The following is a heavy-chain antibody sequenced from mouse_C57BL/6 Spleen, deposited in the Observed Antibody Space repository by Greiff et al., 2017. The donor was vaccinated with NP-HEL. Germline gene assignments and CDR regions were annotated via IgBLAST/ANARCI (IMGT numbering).Heavy chain of an antibody. CDR3: ARRYYAYDGYYYAMDY. CDR1: GYTFTSYW. V-gene: IGHV1-55*01. J-gene: IGHJ4*01. Sequence: VQLQQSGAELVKPGASVKMSCKASGYTFTSYWITWVKQRPGQGLEWIGDIYPGSGSTNYNEKFKSKATLTVDTSSSTAYMQLSSLTSEDSAVYYCARRYYAYDGYYYAMDYWGQGTSVTVSS. D-gene: IGHD2-2*01. CDR2: IYPGSGST.